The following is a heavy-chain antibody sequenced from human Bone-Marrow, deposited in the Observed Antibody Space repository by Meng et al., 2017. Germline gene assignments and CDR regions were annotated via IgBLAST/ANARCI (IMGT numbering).Heavy chain of an antibody. CDR3: TVFSRGHI. CDR1: WFPFSGSD. D-gene: IGHD3-3*02. V-gene: IGHV3-73*01. CDR2: IRSKTDTYAT. Sequence: GESLKTPCVVSWFPFSGSDVHWVRQASGKGLEWVGRIRSKTDTYATAFAASVKGRFTISRDDSKNTAYLQLNSLKTEDTAVYYCTVFSRGHIWGQGTMVTVSS. J-gene: IGHJ3*02.